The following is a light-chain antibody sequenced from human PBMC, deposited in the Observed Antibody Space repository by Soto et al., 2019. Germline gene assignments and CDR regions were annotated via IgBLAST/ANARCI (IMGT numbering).Light chain of an antibody. CDR1: NSDVGAYNY. V-gene: IGLV2-14*01. CDR3: RSYTSTNTRV. Sequence: QSVLTQPASVSGSPGQSITISCTGTNSDVGAYNYVSWYQQYPGTVPKLIIFEVSNQPSGVSYRFSGSKSGNTASLTISGLQAEDEADYYCRSYTSTNTRVFGTGTKVTVL. CDR2: EVS. J-gene: IGLJ1*01.